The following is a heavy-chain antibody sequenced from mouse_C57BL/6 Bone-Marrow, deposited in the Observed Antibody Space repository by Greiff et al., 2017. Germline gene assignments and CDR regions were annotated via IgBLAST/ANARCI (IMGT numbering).Heavy chain of an antibody. D-gene: IGHD1-3*01. CDR3: ARLGSSPFDD. V-gene: IGHV1-4*01. CDR2: INPSSGYT. J-gene: IGHJ2*01. CDR1: GYTFTSYT. Sequence: QVQLQQSGAELARPGASVKMSCKASGYTFTSYTMHWVKQRPGQGLEWIGYINPSSGYTKYNQKFKDKATLTADKSSSTAYMQLSRLTSEDSAVYYCARLGSSPFDDWGKGTTLTVSS.